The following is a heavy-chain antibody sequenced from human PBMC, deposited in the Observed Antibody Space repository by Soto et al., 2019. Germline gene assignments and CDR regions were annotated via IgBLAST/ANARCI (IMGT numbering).Heavy chain of an antibody. CDR3: ARWEQWLALDH. Sequence: TLSLTCAVSGGSLSNYYWSWIRHPPGKGLEWIGYIHNSGSTNYNPSLKSRVTISADTSKNQFSLKVTSMTSADTAVYYCARWEQWLALDHWGLGIPVTVSS. V-gene: IGHV4-59*01. J-gene: IGHJ4*02. D-gene: IGHD6-19*01. CDR2: IHNSGST. CDR1: GGSLSNYY.